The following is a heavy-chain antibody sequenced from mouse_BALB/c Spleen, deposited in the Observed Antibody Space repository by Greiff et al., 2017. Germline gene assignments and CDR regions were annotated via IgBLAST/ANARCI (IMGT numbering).Heavy chain of an antibody. CDR1: GFTFSSYG. CDR3: AREGGLQGFAY. V-gene: IGHV5-6-3*01. D-gene: IGHD2-4*01. J-gene: IGHJ3*01. CDR2: INSNGGST. Sequence: EVHLVESGGGLVQPGGSLKLSCAASGFTFSSYGMSWVRQTPDKRLELVATINSNGGSTYYPDSVKGRFTISRDNAKNTLYLQMSSLKSEDTAMYYCAREGGLQGFAYWGQGTLVTVSA.